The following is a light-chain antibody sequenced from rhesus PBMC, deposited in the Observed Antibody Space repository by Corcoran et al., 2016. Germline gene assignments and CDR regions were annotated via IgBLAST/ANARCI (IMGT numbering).Light chain of an antibody. CDR1: NSDIGGYNR. CDR2: EIS. CDR3: TSSPSSNTYI. Sequence: QAAPTQSPSVSGSPGQSVTISCTGTNSDIGGYNRVSWYQQHPDKAPKLMIYEISQRPSGVSDRFSGSKSGNTASLPISGLQADNEVDYYCTSSPSSNTYICGSGTRLTVL. V-gene: IGLV2-13*03. J-gene: IGLJ1*01.